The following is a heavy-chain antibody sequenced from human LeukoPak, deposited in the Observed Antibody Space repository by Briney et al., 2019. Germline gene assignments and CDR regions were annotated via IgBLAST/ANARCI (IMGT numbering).Heavy chain of an antibody. CDR3: AAGVPTGLGY. Sequence: PSETLSLTCTVSGGSISSYYWSWIRQPPGKGLEWIGYIYYSGNTNYNPSLKSRVTISVDTSKNQFSLKLSSVTAADTAVYYCAAGVPTGLGYWGQGTLVTVSS. J-gene: IGHJ4*02. CDR2: IYYSGNT. V-gene: IGHV4-59*01. CDR1: GGSISSYY. D-gene: IGHD1-14*01.